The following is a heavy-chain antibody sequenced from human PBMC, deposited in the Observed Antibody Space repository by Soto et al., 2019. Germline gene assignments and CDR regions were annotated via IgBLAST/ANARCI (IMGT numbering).Heavy chain of an antibody. V-gene: IGHV4-59*01. D-gene: IGHD3-3*01. CDR3: ARDAGYDFWSGYYTPYWFDP. Sequence: PSETLSLTCTVSGGSISSYYWSWIRQPPGKGLEWIGYIYYSGSTNYNPSLKSRVTISLDTSKNQFSLKLSSVTAADTAVYYCARDAGYDFWSGYYTPYWFDPWGQGTLVTVSS. J-gene: IGHJ5*02. CDR1: GGSISSYY. CDR2: IYYSGST.